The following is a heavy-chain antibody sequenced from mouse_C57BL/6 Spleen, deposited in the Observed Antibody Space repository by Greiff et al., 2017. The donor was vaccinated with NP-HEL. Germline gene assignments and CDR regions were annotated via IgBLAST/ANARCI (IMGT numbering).Heavy chain of an antibody. J-gene: IGHJ2*01. D-gene: IGHD2-3*01. CDR3: ATYAGYYYDY. Sequence: QVQLKQPGAELVKPGASVKLSCKASGYTFTSYWMHWVKQRPGQGLEWIGMIHPNSGSTNYNEKFKSKATLTVDESSSTAYMQLSSLTSEDSAVYYCATYAGYYYDYWGQGTTLTVSS. CDR1: GYTFTSYW. V-gene: IGHV1-64*01. CDR2: IHPNSGST.